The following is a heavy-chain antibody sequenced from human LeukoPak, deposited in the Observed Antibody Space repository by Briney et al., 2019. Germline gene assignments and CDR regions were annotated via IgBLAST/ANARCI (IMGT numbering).Heavy chain of an antibody. CDR2: ISYDGSNK. D-gene: IGHD2-21*02. V-gene: IGHV3-30-3*01. Sequence: GGSLRLSCAASGFTFSSYAMHWVRQAPGKGLEWVAVISYDGSNKYYADSVKGRFTISRDNSKNTLYLQMNSLRAEDTALYYCAKGTRGVTGSDYWGQGTLVTVSS. CDR3: AKGTRGVTGSDY. J-gene: IGHJ4*02. CDR1: GFTFSSYA.